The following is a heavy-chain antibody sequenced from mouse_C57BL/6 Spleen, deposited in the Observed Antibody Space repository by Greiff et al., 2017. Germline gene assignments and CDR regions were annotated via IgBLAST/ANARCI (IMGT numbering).Heavy chain of an antibody. Sequence: EVKVVESEGGLVQPGSSMKLSCTASGFTFSDYYMAWVRQVPEKGLEWVANINYDGSSTYYLDSLKSRFIISRDNAKNILYLQMSSLKSEDTATYYCARETYYGSSYAMDYWGQGTSVTVSS. D-gene: IGHD1-1*01. J-gene: IGHJ4*01. CDR3: ARETYYGSSYAMDY. V-gene: IGHV5-16*01. CDR2: INYDGSST. CDR1: GFTFSDYY.